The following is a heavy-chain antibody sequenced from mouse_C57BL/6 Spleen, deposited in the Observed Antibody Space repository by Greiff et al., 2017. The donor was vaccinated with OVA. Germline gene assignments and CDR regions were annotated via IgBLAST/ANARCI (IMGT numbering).Heavy chain of an antibody. Sequence: VQLQQSGPELVKPGDSVKISCKASGYSFTGYFMNWVMQSHGKSLEWIGRINPYNGDTFYNQKFKGKATLTVDKSSSTAHMELRSLTSEDSAVYYCARSDYGNYEAWFAYWGQGTLVTVSA. CDR2: INPYNGDT. J-gene: IGHJ3*01. V-gene: IGHV1-20*01. CDR1: GYSFTGYF. D-gene: IGHD2-1*01. CDR3: ARSDYGNYEAWFAY.